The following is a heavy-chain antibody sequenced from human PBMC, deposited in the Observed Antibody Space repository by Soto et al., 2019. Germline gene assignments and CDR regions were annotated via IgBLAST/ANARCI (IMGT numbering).Heavy chain of an antibody. J-gene: IGHJ4*02. D-gene: IGHD6-19*01. V-gene: IGHV3-23*01. CDR2: ISGSGSTI. CDR1: GFTFSSYA. CDR3: ARGIYGYPEESGWYDY. Sequence: PGGSLRLSCAASGFTFSSYAMSWVRQAPGKGLEWVSAISGSGSTIYYADSVKGRFTISRDNAKNSLYLQMNSLRAEDTAVYYCARGIYGYPEESGWYDYGGQGTLVTVSS.